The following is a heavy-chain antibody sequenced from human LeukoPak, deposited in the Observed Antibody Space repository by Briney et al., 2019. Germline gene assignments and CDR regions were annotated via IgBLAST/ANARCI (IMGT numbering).Heavy chain of an antibody. D-gene: IGHD1-26*01. J-gene: IGHJ4*02. CDR3: ARGRRESIVGAKTEFDY. V-gene: IGHV4-34*01. CDR1: SGSFSGYY. Sequence: PSETLSLTCAVYSGSFSGYYWSWIRQPPGKGLEWIGEINHSGSTNYNPSLKSRVTISVDTSKNQFSLKLSSVTAADTAVYYCARGRRESIVGAKTEFDYWGQGTLVTVSS. CDR2: INHSGST.